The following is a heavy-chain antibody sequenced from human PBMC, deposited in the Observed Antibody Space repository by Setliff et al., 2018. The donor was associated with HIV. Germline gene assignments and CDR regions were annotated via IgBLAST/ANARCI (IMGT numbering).Heavy chain of an antibody. Sequence: ASVKVSCKASGYTFISNDINWVRQATGQGLEWMGWMNPNNGNTGYSQKFQGRVTMTRNTSISTAYMELSSLRSEDTAVYYCARFLDHDYGDYRTYYFDFWGQGTLVTVSS. V-gene: IGHV1-8*01. J-gene: IGHJ4*02. D-gene: IGHD4-17*01. CDR1: GYTFISND. CDR3: ARFLDHDYGDYRTYYFDF. CDR2: MNPNNGNT.